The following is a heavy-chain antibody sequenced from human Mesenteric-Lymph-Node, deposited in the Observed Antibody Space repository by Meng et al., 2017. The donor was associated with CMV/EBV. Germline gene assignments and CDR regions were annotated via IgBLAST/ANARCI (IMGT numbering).Heavy chain of an antibody. CDR1: GYPFINYD. D-gene: IGHD2-15*01. V-gene: IGHV1-8*01. J-gene: IGHJ6*02. CDR2: MSPNSGST. CDR3: SREGWWANYYYYGMDV. Sequence: ASVKVSCKASGYPFINYDINWVRQATGQGLEWMGWMSPNSGSTGYAQKFQGRVTMTRDTSISTVYMELRSLRSDDTAIYYCSREGWWANYYYYGMDVWGQGTTVTVSS.